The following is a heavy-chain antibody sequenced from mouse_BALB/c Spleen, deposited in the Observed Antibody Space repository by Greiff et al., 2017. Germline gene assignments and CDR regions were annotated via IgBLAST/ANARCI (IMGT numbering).Heavy chain of an antibody. D-gene: IGHD2-14*01. CDR2: ISSGSSTI. Sequence: EVHLVESGGGLVQPGGSRKLSCAASGFTFSSFGMHWVRQAPEKGLEWVAYISSGSSTIYYADTVKGRFTISRDNPKNTLFLQMTSLRSEDTAMYYCAREGDYRWFAYWGQGTLVTVSA. V-gene: IGHV5-17*02. CDR3: AREGDYRWFAY. J-gene: IGHJ3*01. CDR1: GFTFSSFG.